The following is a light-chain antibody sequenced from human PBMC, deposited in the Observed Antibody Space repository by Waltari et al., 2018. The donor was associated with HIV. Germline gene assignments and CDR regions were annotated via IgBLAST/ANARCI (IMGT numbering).Light chain of an antibody. CDR2: EVS. Sequence: QSALTQPASVSASPGQSITISCTGSTSDIGDYNYVSWYQQGPGKAPKLSIYEVSNRPSGVSNRFSGSKSGNTASLTISGLQPEDEADYFCGSFSTISTLIFGGGTKVTVL. CDR1: TSDIGDYNY. CDR3: GSFSTISTLI. J-gene: IGLJ2*01. V-gene: IGLV2-14*01.